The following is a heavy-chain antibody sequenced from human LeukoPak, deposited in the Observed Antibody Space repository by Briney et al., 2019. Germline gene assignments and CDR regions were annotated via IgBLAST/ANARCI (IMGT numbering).Heavy chain of an antibody. CDR2: INYGVGST. CDR3: ASVGGTDAFDI. D-gene: IGHD2-15*01. J-gene: IGHJ3*02. CDR1: GFTLSDYS. V-gene: IGHV3-64*01. Sequence: GGSLRLSCAASGFTLSDYSMHWVRQAPGKGLEYVSAINYGVGSTYYANSVKDRFTISRDNSKNTLSLQMGSLRAEDMAVYYCASVGGTDAFDIWGQGTMVTVSS.